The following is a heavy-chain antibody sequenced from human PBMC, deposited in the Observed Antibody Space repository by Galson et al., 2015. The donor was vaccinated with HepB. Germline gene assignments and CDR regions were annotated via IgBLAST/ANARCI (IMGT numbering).Heavy chain of an antibody. D-gene: IGHD4-17*01. CDR2: IRSKAYSYAT. CDR1: GFTFSGSA. J-gene: IGHJ6*02. Sequence: SLRLSCAASGFTFSGSAIHWVRQASGKGLEWVGRIRSKAYSYATAYAAAVKGRFTISRDDSKNTAYLQINTLQPEDTAVYYCTRQGSGDYDYYYFGMDVWGQGTTVTVSS. V-gene: IGHV3-73*01. CDR3: TRQGSGDYDYYYFGMDV.